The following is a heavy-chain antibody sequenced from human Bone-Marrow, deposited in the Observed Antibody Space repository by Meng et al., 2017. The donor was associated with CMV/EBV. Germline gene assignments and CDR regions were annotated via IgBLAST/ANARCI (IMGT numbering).Heavy chain of an antibody. J-gene: IGHJ4*02. V-gene: IGHV4-34*01. CDR2: LNPSGST. CDR3: ARWGHYGDYCDY. D-gene: IGHD4-17*01. CDR1: GGSFSAYY. Sequence: SETLSLTCAVYGGSFSAYYWSWIRQPPGKGLEWIGELNPSGSTNYNPSLKSRVTISVDKSKNQFSLRLNSVTPADTAVYYCARWGHYGDYCDYWGQGTLVTVSS.